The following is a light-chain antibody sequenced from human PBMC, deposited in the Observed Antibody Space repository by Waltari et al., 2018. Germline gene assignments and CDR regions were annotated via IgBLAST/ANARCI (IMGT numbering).Light chain of an antibody. V-gene: IGLV2-14*01. CDR3: SSYTSSSTLV. CDR2: DVS. Sequence: QSALTQPASVSGSPGQSITISCTGTSSDVGGYNYVSWYQQHPGKAPKLMIYDVSKRPSGVSERFSGSKSGNTASLTISGRQAEDEADYYCSSYTSSSTLVCGGGTKVTVL. CDR1: SSDVGGYNY. J-gene: IGLJ3*02.